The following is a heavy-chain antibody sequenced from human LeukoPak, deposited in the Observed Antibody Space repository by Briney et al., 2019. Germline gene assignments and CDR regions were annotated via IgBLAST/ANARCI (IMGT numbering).Heavy chain of an antibody. CDR2: INWDGSST. D-gene: IGHD3-10*01. Sequence: PGGSLRLSCAASGSTFDDSGMSWVRQAPGKGLEWVSGINWDGSSTGYADSVKGRFIISRDNSKNTLYLQMNSLRAEDTAVYYCAKTYGSGSLDYWGQGTLVTVSS. CDR1: GSTFDDSG. V-gene: IGHV3-20*04. J-gene: IGHJ4*02. CDR3: AKTYGSGSLDY.